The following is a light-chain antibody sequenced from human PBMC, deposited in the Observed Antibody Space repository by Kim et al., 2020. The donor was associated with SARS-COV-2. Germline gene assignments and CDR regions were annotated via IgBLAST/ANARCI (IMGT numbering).Light chain of an antibody. V-gene: IGKV3-15*01. Sequence: EIVMTQSPATLSVSPGDRATLSCRASQSVSSNLAWYQQKPGQAPRLLIYGASTRATGIPARLSGSGSGTEFTLTISSLQSEDFAVYYCQQYNSWPLTFGGGTRVEI. CDR1: QSVSSN. J-gene: IGKJ4*01. CDR3: QQYNSWPLT. CDR2: GAS.